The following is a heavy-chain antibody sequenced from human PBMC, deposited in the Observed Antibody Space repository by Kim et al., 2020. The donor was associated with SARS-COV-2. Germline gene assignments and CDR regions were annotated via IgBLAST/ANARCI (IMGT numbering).Heavy chain of an antibody. V-gene: IGHV4-39*01. D-gene: IGHD3-10*01. CDR2: IYYSGST. Sequence: SETLSLTCTVSGGSISSSSYYWGWIRQPPGKGLEWIGSIYYSGSTYYNASLKSRVTISVDKSKNQFSLKLSSVTAADTAVYYCARLPWFRALYYFDYWGQGTLVTVSS. CDR1: GGSISSSSYY. CDR3: ARLPWFRALYYFDY. J-gene: IGHJ4*02.